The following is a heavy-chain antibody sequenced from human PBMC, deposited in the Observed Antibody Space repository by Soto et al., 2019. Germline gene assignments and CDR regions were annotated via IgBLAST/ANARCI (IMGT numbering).Heavy chain of an antibody. CDR1: GYRFTGFA. Sequence: QVQLVQSGVEVKKPGASVKVSCTASGYRFTGFAISWVRQAPGQGLEWMGWISGDNGHTNYAQRFQGRVTMTTETSTSTAYMELRSLRSDDTAVYYCVRGGNFYDTSAYLPWDYWGQGTLVTVSS. CDR2: ISGDNGHT. J-gene: IGHJ4*02. V-gene: IGHV1-18*01. D-gene: IGHD3-22*01. CDR3: VRGGNFYDTSAYLPWDY.